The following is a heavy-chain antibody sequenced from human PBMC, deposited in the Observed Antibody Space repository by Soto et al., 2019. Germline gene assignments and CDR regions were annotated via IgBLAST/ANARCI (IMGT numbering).Heavy chain of an antibody. CDR2: ISGSGRKT. D-gene: IGHD6-13*01. CDR1: GFMFSKSG. CDR3: AKDGLSDSPSAIDY. Sequence: GGSLRLSCAASGFMFSKSGMTWVRQAAGKGLESVAHISGSGRKTYYTDSVKGRFTISRDNSKNTLFLQMNSLRDEDTAIYYCAKDGLSDSPSAIDYWGRGLGSPSPQ. V-gene: IGHV3-23*01. J-gene: IGHJ4*02.